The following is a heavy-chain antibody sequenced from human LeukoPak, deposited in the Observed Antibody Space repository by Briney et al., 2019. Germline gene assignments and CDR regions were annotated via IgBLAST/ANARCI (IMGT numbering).Heavy chain of an antibody. CDR1: GGSVSSGSYY. CDR3: ATRRDYGWFDP. J-gene: IGHJ5*02. CDR2: IYYSGST. D-gene: IGHD4-17*01. V-gene: IGHV4-61*01. Sequence: PSETLSLTCTVSGGSVSSGSYYWSWIRQPPGKGLEWIGYIYYSGSTNYNPSLKSRVAISVDTSKNQFSLKLSSVTAADTAVYYCATRRDYGWFDPWGQGTLVTVSS.